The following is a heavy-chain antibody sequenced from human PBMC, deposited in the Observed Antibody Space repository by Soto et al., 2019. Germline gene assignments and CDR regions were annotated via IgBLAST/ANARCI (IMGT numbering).Heavy chain of an antibody. V-gene: IGHV4-39*01. CDR1: GVYINRSNYD. Sequence: EFLLIRDTNCGVYINRSNYDCRRIRQHPGRGLEWIGSIFYSGSAYYNPSLKSRVTISVDTSKNQFSLKLDSVTAADTAVYYCARAMTTVTTIDYWGQGTLVTVSS. CDR3: ARAMTTVTTIDY. CDR2: IFYSGSA. J-gene: IGHJ4*02. D-gene: IGHD4-17*01.